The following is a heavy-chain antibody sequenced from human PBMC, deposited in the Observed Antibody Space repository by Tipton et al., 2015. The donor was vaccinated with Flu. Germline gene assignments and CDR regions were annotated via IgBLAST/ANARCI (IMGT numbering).Heavy chain of an antibody. J-gene: IGHJ4*02. CDR2: ISPYSGNT. D-gene: IGHD4-17*01. V-gene: IGHV1-18*01. CDR3: ARDRGSSTVTTSTVFDY. Sequence: QVQLVQSGAEEREPGASVRVSCKASGYTFPSFGISWVRQAPGQSLEWMGWISPYSGNTNHAQKFRGRVTMTTDTSTTTAYMELRSLRSGDTAVYFCARDRGSSTVTTSTVFDYWGQGTLVTVSS. CDR1: GYTFPSFG.